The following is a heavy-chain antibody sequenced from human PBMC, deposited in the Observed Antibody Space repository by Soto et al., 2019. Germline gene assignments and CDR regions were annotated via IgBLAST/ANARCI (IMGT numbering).Heavy chain of an antibody. CDR1: GGSVNSGSCY. J-gene: IGHJ4*02. CDR3: ARVYIPYYYHTRGQFYFDY. CDR2: IFYSGTT. D-gene: IGHD3-22*01. V-gene: IGHV4-61*01. Sequence: SETLSLTCTVSGGSVNSGSCYWSWIRKPPGMGLEWIGYIFYSGTTNYNPSLKSRVTTSLDISKNQFSLQLSSVTAADTAVYYCARVYIPYYYHTRGQFYFDYWGQGPLVTVS.